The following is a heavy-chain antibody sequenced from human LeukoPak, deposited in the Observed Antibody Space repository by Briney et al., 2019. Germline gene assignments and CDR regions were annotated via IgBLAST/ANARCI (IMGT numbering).Heavy chain of an antibody. CDR3: ARGRGALLGELRSKESYYYYMDV. CDR2: INPNSGGT. V-gene: IGHV1-2*02. CDR1: GYTFTGYY. Sequence: ASVKVSCKASGYTFTGYYMHWVRQAPGQGLEWMGWINPNSGGTNYAQKFQGRVTMTRDTSISTAYMELSRLRSDDTAVYYCARGRGALLGELRSKESYYYYMDVWGKGTTVTISS. J-gene: IGHJ6*03. D-gene: IGHD3-10*01.